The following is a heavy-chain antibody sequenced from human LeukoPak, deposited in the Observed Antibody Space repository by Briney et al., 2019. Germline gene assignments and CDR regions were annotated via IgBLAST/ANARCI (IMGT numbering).Heavy chain of an antibody. CDR2: IYSGGST. Sequence: GGSLRLSCAASGFTVSSNYMSWVRQAPGKGLEWVSVIYSGGSTYYADSVKGRFTISRHNSKNTLYLQMYSLRAEDTAVYYCARYLTAAAGYYYYGMDVWGQGTTVTVSS. J-gene: IGHJ6*02. D-gene: IGHD6-13*01. CDR3: ARYLTAAAGYYYYGMDV. CDR1: GFTVSSNY. V-gene: IGHV3-53*04.